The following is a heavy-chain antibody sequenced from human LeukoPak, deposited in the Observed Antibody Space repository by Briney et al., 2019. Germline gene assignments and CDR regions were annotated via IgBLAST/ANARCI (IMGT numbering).Heavy chain of an antibody. CDR2: ISGSGGST. D-gene: IGHD5-12*01. CDR1: GFTFSSYA. Sequence: GGSLRLSCAASGFTFSSYAMSWVRQAPGKGLEWVSAISGSGGSTYYADSVKGRFTISRDNSKNTLYLQMNSLRAEDTAVYYCARDMREYSGYEPPLYWGQGTLVTVSS. CDR3: ARDMREYSGYEPPLY. V-gene: IGHV3-23*01. J-gene: IGHJ4*02.